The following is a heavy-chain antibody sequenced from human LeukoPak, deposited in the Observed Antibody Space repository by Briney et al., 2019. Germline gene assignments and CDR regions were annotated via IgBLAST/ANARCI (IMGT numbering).Heavy chain of an antibody. CDR2: IYYSGST. D-gene: IGHD2-15*01. J-gene: IGHJ3*02. CDR1: GASISSTSYY. Sequence: SETLSLTCTVSGASISSTSYYWGWIRQPPGKGLEWIGIIYYSGSTYYNPSLKSRVTISVDTSKNQFSLKLSSVTAADTAVYYCASDRIEVDAFDIWGQGTMVTVSS. V-gene: IGHV4-39*07. CDR3: ASDRIEVDAFDI.